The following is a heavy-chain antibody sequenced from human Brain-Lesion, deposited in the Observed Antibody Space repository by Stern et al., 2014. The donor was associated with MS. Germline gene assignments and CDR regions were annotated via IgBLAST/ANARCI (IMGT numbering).Heavy chain of an antibody. Sequence: QVQLLQPGGTLVKPGGSLRLSCAASGFIFSDYYMNWIRQAPGQGLEWVSYISTTASNIYYADSVKGRFTISRDNTKNSLFLLMSSLRAEDTAVYYCAISSSRYYFDSWGLGTLVTVSS. J-gene: IGHJ4*02. CDR1: GFIFSDYY. CDR3: AISSSRYYFDS. D-gene: IGHD2-2*01. CDR2: ISTTASNI. V-gene: IGHV3-11*01.